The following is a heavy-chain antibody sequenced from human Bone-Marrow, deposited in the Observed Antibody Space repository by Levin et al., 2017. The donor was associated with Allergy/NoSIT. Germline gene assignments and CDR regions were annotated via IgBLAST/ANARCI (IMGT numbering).Heavy chain of an antibody. V-gene: IGHV3-69-1*01. CDR2: IDTRGTI. J-gene: IGHJ4*02. D-gene: IGHD5-24*01. CDR3: ASVRDGYNYFDL. Sequence: GGSLRLSCATSGFTFSTYTMTWVRQAPGKGLEWISYIDTRGTIFYSDSVRGRFTVSRDSALYLQMNSLRPDDTAIYYCASVRDGYNYFDLWGQGTLVTVSS. CDR1: GFTFSTYT.